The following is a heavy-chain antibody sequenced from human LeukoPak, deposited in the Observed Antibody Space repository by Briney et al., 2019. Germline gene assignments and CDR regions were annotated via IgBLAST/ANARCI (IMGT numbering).Heavy chain of an antibody. Sequence: PGGSLRLSCAASGFTFSSYWMSWVRQAPGKGLEWVANIKQDGSEKYYVDSVKGRFTISRDNAKNSLYLQMNSLRAEDTAVYYCARQQAKYYYDSSGHFDYWGQGTLVTVSS. CDR3: ARQQAKYYYDSSGHFDY. V-gene: IGHV3-7*01. J-gene: IGHJ4*02. CDR1: GFTFSSYW. D-gene: IGHD3-22*01. CDR2: IKQDGSEK.